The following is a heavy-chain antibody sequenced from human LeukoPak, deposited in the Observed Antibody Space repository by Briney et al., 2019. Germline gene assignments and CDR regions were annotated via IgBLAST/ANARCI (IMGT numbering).Heavy chain of an antibody. V-gene: IGHV3-48*03. CDR2: ISSSGSTI. Sequence: GGSLRLSCAASGFTFSSYAMSWVRQAPGKGLEWVSAISSSGSTIYYADSVKGRFTISRDNANNSLYLQMNSLRAEDTAVYYCTRDAGADFWSGYYEDWFDPWGQGTLVTVSS. CDR3: TRDAGADFWSGYYEDWFDP. CDR1: GFTFSSYA. D-gene: IGHD3-3*01. J-gene: IGHJ5*02.